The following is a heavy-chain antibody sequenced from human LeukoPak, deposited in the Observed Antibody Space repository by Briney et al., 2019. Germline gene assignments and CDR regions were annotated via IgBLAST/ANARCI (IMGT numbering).Heavy chain of an antibody. D-gene: IGHD1-26*01. Sequence: GASLRLSCAASGFTFSSYAMSWVRQAPGKGLEWVSAISGSGGSTYYADSVKGRLTISRDNSKNTLYLQMNSLRAEDTAVYYCAKLGRGSYYSDYFDYWGQGTLVTVSS. CDR1: GFTFSSYA. J-gene: IGHJ4*02. CDR3: AKLGRGSYYSDYFDY. V-gene: IGHV3-23*01. CDR2: ISGSGGST.